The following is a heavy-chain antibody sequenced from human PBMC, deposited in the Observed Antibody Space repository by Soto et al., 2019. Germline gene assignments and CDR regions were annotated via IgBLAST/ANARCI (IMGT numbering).Heavy chain of an antibody. J-gene: IGHJ4*02. CDR3: ARDAAVGLFDY. D-gene: IGHD1-26*01. Sequence: PSVKVSCKASGYTFTSYGISWVRQAPGQGLEWMGWISAYNGDTKYAQKLQGRVTMTTDTSTSTAYMELRSLRSDDTAVYYCARDAAVGLFDYWGQGTLVTVSS. CDR1: GYTFTSYG. CDR2: ISAYNGDT. V-gene: IGHV1-18*01.